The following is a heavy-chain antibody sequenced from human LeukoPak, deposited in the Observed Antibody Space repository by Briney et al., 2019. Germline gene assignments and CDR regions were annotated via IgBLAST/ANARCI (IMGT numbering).Heavy chain of an antibody. CDR3: AKDRRQLLLWFGDPGDY. CDR2: ISGSGGST. CDR1: GFTFSSYA. V-gene: IGHV3-23*01. Sequence: GASLRLSCAASGFTFSSYAMSWVRQAPGKGLEWVSAISGSGGSTYYADSVKGRFTISRDNSKNTLYLQMNSLRAEDTAVYYCAKDRRQLLLWFGDPGDYWGQGTLVTVSS. J-gene: IGHJ4*02. D-gene: IGHD3-10*01.